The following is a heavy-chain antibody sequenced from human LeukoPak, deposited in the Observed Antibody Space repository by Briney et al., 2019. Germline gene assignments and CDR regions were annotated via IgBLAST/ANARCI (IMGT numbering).Heavy chain of an antibody. Sequence: SETLSLTCAVYGGSFSGYHWSWIRQPPGKGLEWIGEINHSGSTNYNPSLKSRVTISVDTSKNQFSLKLSSVTAANTAVYYCARRGPFRGTALLPHYYYYMDVWGKGTTVTVSS. D-gene: IGHD3-16*01. J-gene: IGHJ6*03. V-gene: IGHV4-34*01. CDR3: ARRGPFRGTALLPHYYYYMDV. CDR2: INHSGST. CDR1: GGSFSGYH.